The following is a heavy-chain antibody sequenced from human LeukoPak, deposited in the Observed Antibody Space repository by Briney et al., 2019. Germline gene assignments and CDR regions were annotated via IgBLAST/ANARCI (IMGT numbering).Heavy chain of an antibody. CDR1: GYTFTSYD. CDR3: ARGLKIRGYSYGYGYYYYMDV. D-gene: IGHD5-18*01. Sequence: GASVKVSCKASGYTFTSYDINWVRQATGQGLEWMGCMNPNSGNTGYAQKFQGRVTITRNTSISTAYMELSSLRSEDTAVYYCARGLKIRGYSYGYGYYYYMDVWGTGTTVTVSS. J-gene: IGHJ6*03. V-gene: IGHV1-8*03. CDR2: MNPNSGNT.